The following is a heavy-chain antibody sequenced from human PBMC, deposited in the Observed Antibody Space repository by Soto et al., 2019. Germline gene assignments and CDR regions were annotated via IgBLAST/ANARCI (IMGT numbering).Heavy chain of an antibody. CDR1: GFTFSSYG. CDR3: ARDPTYAMKLVRLFDY. CDR2: IWYDGSNK. D-gene: IGHD3-22*01. V-gene: IGHV3-33*01. J-gene: IGHJ4*02. Sequence: GGSLRLSCATSGFTFSSYGMHWVRQAPGKGLEWVAVIWYDGSNKYYADSVKGRFTISRDNSKNTLFLQMNSLRAEDTAVYYCARDPTYAMKLVRLFDYWGQGTLVTVSS.